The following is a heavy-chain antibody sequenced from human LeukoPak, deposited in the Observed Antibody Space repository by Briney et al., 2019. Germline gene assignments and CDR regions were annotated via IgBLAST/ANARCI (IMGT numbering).Heavy chain of an antibody. V-gene: IGHV3-30*18. CDR1: GFTFSENN. Sequence: GGSLRLSCAASGFTFSENNVHWVRQAPGKGLEWVALISNDGNSKDYADSVKGRFTLSGDNSKTTLYLQMNSLRAEDTAVYYCAKDSQQLVAYDAFDIWGQGTMVTVSS. D-gene: IGHD6-13*01. CDR3: AKDSQQLVAYDAFDI. CDR2: ISNDGNSK. J-gene: IGHJ3*02.